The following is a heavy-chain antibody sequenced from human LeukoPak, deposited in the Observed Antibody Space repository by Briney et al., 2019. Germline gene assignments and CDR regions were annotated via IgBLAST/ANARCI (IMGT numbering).Heavy chain of an antibody. D-gene: IGHD3-22*01. V-gene: IGHV4-59*01. Sequence: SETLSLTCTVSGGSISSYYWSWIRQPPGKGLEWIGYIYYSGSTNYNPSLKSRVTISVDTSKNQFSLKLSSVTAADTAVYYCAREEDCYDSSGYYNWFDPWGQGTLVTVSS. CDR2: IYYSGST. J-gene: IGHJ5*02. CDR1: GGSISSYY. CDR3: AREEDCYDSSGYYNWFDP.